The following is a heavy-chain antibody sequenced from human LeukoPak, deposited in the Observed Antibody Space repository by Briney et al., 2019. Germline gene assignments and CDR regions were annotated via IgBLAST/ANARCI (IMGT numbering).Heavy chain of an antibody. CDR2: MNPNSGNK. D-gene: IGHD2-2*01. V-gene: IGHV1-8*01. CDR1: GYTFTSYD. CDR3: ARGPSFLGYCSSTSCPILAYYYMDV. Sequence: EASVKVSCKASGYTFTSYDVKWVRQATGQGLEWMGWMNPNSGNKGYAQKFQGRVTMTRNTSISTAYMELSSLRSEDTAVYYCARGPSFLGYCSSTSCPILAYYYMDVWGKGTTVTVSS. J-gene: IGHJ6*03.